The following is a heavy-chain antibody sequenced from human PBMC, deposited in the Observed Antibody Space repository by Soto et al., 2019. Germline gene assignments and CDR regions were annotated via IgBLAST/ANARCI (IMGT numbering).Heavy chain of an antibody. CDR3: ARTPNDYYGSGREPAQFDP. CDR1: GGSISSSNW. CDR2: IYHSGST. V-gene: IGHV4-4*02. J-gene: IGHJ5*02. Sequence: QVQLQEAGPGLVKPSGTLSLTCAVSGGSISSSNWWRWVRQPPGKGLEWIGEIYHSGSTNYNPSLNSRVTISVDKSKNQFSLKLSSVTSADTAVYYCARTPNDYYGSGREPAQFDPWGQGTLVTVSS. D-gene: IGHD3-10*01.